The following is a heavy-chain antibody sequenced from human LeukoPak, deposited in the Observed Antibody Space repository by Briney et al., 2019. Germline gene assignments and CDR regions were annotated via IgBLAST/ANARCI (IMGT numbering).Heavy chain of an antibody. CDR2: ISGDGTNI. V-gene: IGHV3-74*01. J-gene: IGHJ4*02. Sequence: GGSLRLSCAASGFTFGDYYMHWVRQAPGKGLDWVAHISGDGTNIKYADSVKGRFTISRDNAMNTLYLQMNSLRAEDTAVYYCAMGSYGSYWGQGTLVTVSS. CDR1: GFTFGDYY. D-gene: IGHD5-18*01. CDR3: AMGSYGSY.